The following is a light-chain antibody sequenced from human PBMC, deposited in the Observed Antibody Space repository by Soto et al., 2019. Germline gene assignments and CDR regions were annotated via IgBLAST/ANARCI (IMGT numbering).Light chain of an antibody. CDR1: QGITYY. Sequence: DIQMTQSPSSLSASVGDRVTITCRASQGITYYLAWYQQKPGKVPKLLIYAASSLQSGVPSRFSGGGSGAEFTLTISSLQPEDGATYYCQNYNSDPLTFGGGNKVEI. CDR3: QNYNSDPLT. CDR2: AAS. V-gene: IGKV1-27*01. J-gene: IGKJ4*01.